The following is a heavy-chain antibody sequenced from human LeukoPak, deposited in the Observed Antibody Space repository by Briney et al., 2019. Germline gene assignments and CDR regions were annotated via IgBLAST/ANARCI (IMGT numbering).Heavy chain of an antibody. Sequence: GRSLRLSCAASGFTFSSYGMHWVRQAPGKGLEWVAVISYDGSNKYYADSVKGRFTISRDNSKNTLYLQMSSLRAEDTAVYYCAKVGYDYYYGMDVWGQGTTVTVSS. D-gene: IGHD2-8*01. CDR1: GFTFSSYG. V-gene: IGHV3-30*18. CDR2: ISYDGSNK. J-gene: IGHJ6*02. CDR3: AKVGYDYYYGMDV.